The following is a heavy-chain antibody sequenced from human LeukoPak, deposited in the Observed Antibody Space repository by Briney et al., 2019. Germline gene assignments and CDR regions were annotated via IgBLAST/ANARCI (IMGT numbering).Heavy chain of an antibody. CDR2: ISSGSDTI. D-gene: IGHD5-18*01. CDR3: AKGNSYGYS. V-gene: IGHV3-48*04. CDR1: GFTFSSYT. Sequence: PGGSLRLSCVASGFTFSSYTMHWVRQAPGKGLEWVSHISSGSDTIYYADSVKGRFTISRDNARNSLYLQMSSLRVEDTAVYYCAKGNSYGYSWGQGTLVTVSS. J-gene: IGHJ4*02.